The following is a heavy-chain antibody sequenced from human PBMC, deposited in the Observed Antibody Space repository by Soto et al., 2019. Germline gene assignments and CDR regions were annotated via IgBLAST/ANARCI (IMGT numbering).Heavy chain of an antibody. D-gene: IGHD3-10*01. CDR3: ARDSYGDYDY. V-gene: IGHV1-18*01. J-gene: IGHJ4*02. CDR2: ISAYNGNT. Sequence: RKAPGQGLEWMGWISAYNGNTNYAQKLQGRVTMTTDTSTSTAYMELRSLRSDDTAVYYCARDSYGDYDYWGQGTLVTVS.